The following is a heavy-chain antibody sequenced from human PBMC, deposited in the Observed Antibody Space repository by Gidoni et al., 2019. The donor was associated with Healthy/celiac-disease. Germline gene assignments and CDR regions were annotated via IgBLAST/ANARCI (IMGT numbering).Heavy chain of an antibody. CDR1: GGSFSGYY. Sequence: QVQLQQWGAGLLKPSETLSLTCAVYGGSFSGYYWSWIRQPPGKGLEWIGEINHSGSTNYNPSLKSRVTISVDTSKNQFSLKLSSVTAADTAVYYCASPDSSGWYPDAFDIWGQGTMVTVSS. CDR2: INHSGST. CDR3: ASPDSSGWYPDAFDI. V-gene: IGHV4-34*01. D-gene: IGHD6-19*01. J-gene: IGHJ3*02.